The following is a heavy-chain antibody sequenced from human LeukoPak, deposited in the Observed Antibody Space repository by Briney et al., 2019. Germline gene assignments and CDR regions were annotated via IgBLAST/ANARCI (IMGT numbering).Heavy chain of an antibody. CDR1: GYTFTGYY. J-gene: IGHJ4*02. Sequence: ASVKVSCKASGYTFTGYYMHWVRQAPGQGLEWMGWINPNSGGTNYAQKFQGRVTMTRDTSISTAYMELSRLRSDDTAVYYCARDADIVVDPSDYWGQGTLVTVSS. CDR3: ARDADIVVDPSDY. CDR2: INPNSGGT. D-gene: IGHD2-15*01. V-gene: IGHV1-2*02.